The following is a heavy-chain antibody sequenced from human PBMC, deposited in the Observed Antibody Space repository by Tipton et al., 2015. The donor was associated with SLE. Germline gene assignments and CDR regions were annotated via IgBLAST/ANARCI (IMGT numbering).Heavy chain of an antibody. CDR1: GGSISSGGYY. J-gene: IGHJ3*02. CDR3: AREPSLEGDAFDI. Sequence: TLSLTCTVSGGSISSGGYYWSWIRQHPGKGLEWIGEINHSGSTNYNPSLKSRVTISVDTSKNQFSLKLSSVTAADTAVYYCAREPSLEGDAFDIWGQGTMVTVSS. D-gene: IGHD5-24*01. CDR2: INHSGST. V-gene: IGHV4-61*08.